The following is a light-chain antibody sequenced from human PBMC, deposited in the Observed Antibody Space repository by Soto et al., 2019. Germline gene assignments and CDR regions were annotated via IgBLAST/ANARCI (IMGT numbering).Light chain of an antibody. CDR1: QGISNY. V-gene: IGKV1-27*01. CDR2: GAS. CDR3: QKYNSAPWT. J-gene: IGKJ1*01. Sequence: DIQMTQSPSSLSASVGDRVTITCRASQGISNYLAWYQQKPGKVPNLLIFGASAFQYGVPSRFSGRGSGTDFTLTISSLPPEDVATYYCQKYNSAPWTFGQGTKVEIK.